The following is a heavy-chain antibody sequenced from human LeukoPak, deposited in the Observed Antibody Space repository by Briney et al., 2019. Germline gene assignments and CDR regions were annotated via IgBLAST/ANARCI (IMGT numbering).Heavy chain of an antibody. CDR2: ISSSGSTI. CDR3: TKDLNRYSSGWYYFDY. Sequence: TGGSLRLSRAASGFIFSAFEMNWVRQAPGKGLEWVSYISSSGSTIYYADSVKGRFTMSRDNAKNSLYLQMNSLRAEDTAVYYCTKDLNRYSSGWYYFDYWGQGTLVTVSS. D-gene: IGHD6-19*01. V-gene: IGHV3-48*03. CDR1: GFIFSAFE. J-gene: IGHJ4*02.